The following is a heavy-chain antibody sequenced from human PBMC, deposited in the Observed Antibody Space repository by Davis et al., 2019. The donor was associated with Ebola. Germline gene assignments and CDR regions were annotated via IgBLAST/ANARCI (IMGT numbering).Heavy chain of an antibody. V-gene: IGHV3-23*01. D-gene: IGHD3-3*01. Sequence: GESLKISCAASGFTFSSYAMSWVRQVPGKGLEWVSAISGSGGSAYYADSVKGRFTISRDNSENTLYLRMNSLTADDPAVYFCARAVFHEVLDSWGQGTPVTVSS. CDR1: GFTFSSYA. CDR2: ISGSGGSA. CDR3: ARAVFHEVLDS. J-gene: IGHJ4*02.